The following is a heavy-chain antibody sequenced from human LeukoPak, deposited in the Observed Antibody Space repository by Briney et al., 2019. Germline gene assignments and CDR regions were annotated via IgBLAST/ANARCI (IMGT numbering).Heavy chain of an antibody. CDR1: GCTFTGYY. V-gene: IGHV1-2*04. D-gene: IGHD6-13*01. CDR2: INPNSGGT. Sequence: ASVKVSCKASGCTFTGYYMHWVRQAPGQGLEWMGWINPNSGGTNYAQKFQGWVTMTRDTSISTAYMELSRLRSDDTAVYYCARGKIAEAGTKYYGMDVWGKGTTVTVSS. J-gene: IGHJ6*04. CDR3: ARGKIAEAGTKYYGMDV.